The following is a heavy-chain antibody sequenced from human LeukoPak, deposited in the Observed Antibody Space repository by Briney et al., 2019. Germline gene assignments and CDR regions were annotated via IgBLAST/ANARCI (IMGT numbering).Heavy chain of an antibody. Sequence: GASVKVPCKASGYTFTDYYLHWVRQAPGQGLEWLGWINPNGGGTDYAQKFQDRVTMTIDTSVSTAYLDLSRLRYDDTAVYFCARERSLTLKNCFRTWGQGTLVTVSS. CDR1: GYTFTDYY. V-gene: IGHV1-2*02. D-gene: IGHD2-8*01. CDR2: INPNGGGT. CDR3: ARERSLTLKNCFRT. J-gene: IGHJ5*02.